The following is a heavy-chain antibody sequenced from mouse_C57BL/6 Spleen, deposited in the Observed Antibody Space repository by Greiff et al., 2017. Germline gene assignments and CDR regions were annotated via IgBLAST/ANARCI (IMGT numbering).Heavy chain of an antibody. D-gene: IGHD2-3*01. CDR3: ARPGGWLLDY. CDR1: GYTFTSYW. CDR2: IHPNSGST. V-gene: IGHV1-64*01. Sequence: QVQLKQPGAELVKPGASVKLSCKASGYTFTSYWMHWVKQRPGQGLEWIGMIHPNSGSTNYNEKFKSKATLTVDKSSSTAYMQLSSLTSEDSAVYYGARPGGWLLDYWGQGTTLTVSS. J-gene: IGHJ2*01.